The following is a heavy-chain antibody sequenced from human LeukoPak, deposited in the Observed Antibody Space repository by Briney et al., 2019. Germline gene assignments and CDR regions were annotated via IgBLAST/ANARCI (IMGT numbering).Heavy chain of an antibody. J-gene: IGHJ2*01. D-gene: IGHD1-26*01. V-gene: IGHV5-51*01. Sequence: GESLKISCKGSGYSFTTYWIGWVRQMPGKGLEWMGIIYPGDSDTRYSPSFQGQVTISADKSTGTAYLQWSSLKASDTAMYYCARRRYIVGATPNWYFDLWGRGTLVTVSS. CDR1: GYSFTTYW. CDR2: IYPGDSDT. CDR3: ARRRYIVGATPNWYFDL.